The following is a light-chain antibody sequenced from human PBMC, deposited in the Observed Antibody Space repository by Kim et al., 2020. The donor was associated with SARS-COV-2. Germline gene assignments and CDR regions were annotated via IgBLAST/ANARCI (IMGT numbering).Light chain of an antibody. Sequence: AMGKTGRITCQGDSLRMYYASGYQVKPGQAPLLVMFGKDNRPSGIPDRFSGSSSGSTGSLNITGAQAGDEADYYCSSRGSSGDHLVFGGGTQLTVL. CDR3: SSRGSSGDHLV. V-gene: IGLV3-19*01. CDR1: SLRMYY. J-gene: IGLJ2*01. CDR2: GKD.